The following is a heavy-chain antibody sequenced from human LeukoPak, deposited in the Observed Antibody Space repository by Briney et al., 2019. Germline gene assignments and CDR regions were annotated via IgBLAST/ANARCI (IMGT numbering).Heavy chain of an antibody. Sequence: PGGSLRLSCAASGFTFSSYSMNWVRQAPGKGLEWVSYISSSSSTIYYADSVKGRFTISGDNAKNSLYLQMNSLRAEDTAVYYCARVEITMVRGVMGYYYYYYMDVWGKGTTVTVSS. V-gene: IGHV3-48*01. D-gene: IGHD3-10*01. CDR3: ARVEITMVRGVMGYYYYYYMDV. CDR1: GFTFSSYS. CDR2: ISSSSSTI. J-gene: IGHJ6*03.